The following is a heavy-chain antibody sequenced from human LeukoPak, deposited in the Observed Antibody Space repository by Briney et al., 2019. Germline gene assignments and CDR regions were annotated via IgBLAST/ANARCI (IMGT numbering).Heavy chain of an antibody. CDR1: GFTFSSYA. D-gene: IGHD6-6*01. V-gene: IGHV3-23*01. CDR3: AREGSSSRRSDY. Sequence: QPGGSLRLSCAASGFTFSSYAMSWVRQAPGKGLEWVSAISGSGGSTYYADSVKGRFTISRDNAKNSLYLQMNSLRAEDTAVYYCAREGSSSRRSDYWGQGTLVTVSS. J-gene: IGHJ4*02. CDR2: ISGSGGST.